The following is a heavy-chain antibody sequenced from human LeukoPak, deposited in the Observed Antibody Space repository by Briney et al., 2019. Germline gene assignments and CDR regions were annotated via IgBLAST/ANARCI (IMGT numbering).Heavy chain of an antibody. CDR2: IIPIFGTA. Sequence: SVKVSCKASGGTFSSYAISWVRQAPGQGLEWMGGIIPIFGTANYAQKFQGRVTITADESTSTAYMELSSLRSEDTAVYYCAKGPGSSGFNWFDPWGQGTLVTVSS. CDR1: GGTFSSYA. D-gene: IGHD3-22*01. J-gene: IGHJ5*02. CDR3: AKGPGSSGFNWFDP. V-gene: IGHV1-69*13.